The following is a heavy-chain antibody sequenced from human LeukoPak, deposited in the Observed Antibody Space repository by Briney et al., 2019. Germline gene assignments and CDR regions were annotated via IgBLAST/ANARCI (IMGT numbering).Heavy chain of an antibody. CDR3: TRSGATHNGIRDLDH. Sequence: GGSLRLSCAASGFTFSDHYMDWVRQAPGKGLEWVGRARNKARSFTTDYAASVKGRFTISRDELKNSLYLQMSSLKTEDTAVYYCTRSGATHNGIRDLDHWGRGTLVTVSS. V-gene: IGHV3-72*01. D-gene: IGHD1-26*01. CDR1: GFTFSDHY. J-gene: IGHJ4*02. CDR2: ARNKARSFTT.